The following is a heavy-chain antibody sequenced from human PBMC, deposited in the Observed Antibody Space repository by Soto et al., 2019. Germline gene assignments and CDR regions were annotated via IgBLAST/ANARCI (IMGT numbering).Heavy chain of an antibody. D-gene: IGHD2-15*01. CDR1: GGSVSSGSYY. Sequence: QVQLQESGPGLVKPSETLSLTCTVSGGSVSSGSYYWSWIRQPPGKGLEWIGYIYYSGSTNYNPSLKSRVTISVDTSKNQFSLNLSSATAADTAVYYCARATGGLRYFDYWGQGTLVTVSS. J-gene: IGHJ4*02. CDR3: ARATGGLRYFDY. CDR2: IYYSGST. V-gene: IGHV4-61*01.